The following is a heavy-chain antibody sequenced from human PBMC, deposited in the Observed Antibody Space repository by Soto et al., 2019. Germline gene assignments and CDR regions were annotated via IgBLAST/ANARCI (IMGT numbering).Heavy chain of an antibody. CDR3: AKGPFRPPYYFDY. J-gene: IGHJ4*02. CDR1: GFTFSSYA. Sequence: GGSLRLSCAASGFTFSSYAMSWVRQAPGKRLEWVSAISGSGGSTYYADSVKGRFTISRDNSKNTLYLQMNSLRAEDTAVYYCAKGPFRPPYYFDYWGQGTLVTVSS. V-gene: IGHV3-23*01. CDR2: ISGSGGST.